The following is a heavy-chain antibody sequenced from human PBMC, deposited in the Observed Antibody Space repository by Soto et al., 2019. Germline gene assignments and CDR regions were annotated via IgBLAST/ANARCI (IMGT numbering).Heavy chain of an antibody. D-gene: IGHD3-22*01. CDR1: GYSFTIYW. Sequence: PGESLQISCNGSGYSFTIYWIGWVRQMPGKGLEWMGIIYPGDSDTRYSPSFQGQVTISADKSISTAYLQWSSLKASDTAMYYCAARDDSSGYYLGTFDIWGQGTMVTVSS. CDR2: IYPGDSDT. J-gene: IGHJ3*02. CDR3: AARDDSSGYYLGTFDI. V-gene: IGHV5-51*01.